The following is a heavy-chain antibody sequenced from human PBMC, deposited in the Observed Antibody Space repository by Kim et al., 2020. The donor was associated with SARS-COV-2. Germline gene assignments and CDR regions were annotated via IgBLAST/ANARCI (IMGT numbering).Heavy chain of an antibody. CDR3: ATSRYYYDSSGYWGN. V-gene: IGHV4-59*01. D-gene: IGHD3-22*01. CDR2: IYNSWST. J-gene: IGHJ4*02. Sequence: SETLSLTCTVSGGSISSYYWSWIRQPPGKGLEWIGYIYNSWSTKYNPSLKSRVTISADTSKNQLSLKMSSVTAADTAVYYCATSRYYYDSSGYWGNWGQGTQVTVSS. CDR1: GGSISSYY.